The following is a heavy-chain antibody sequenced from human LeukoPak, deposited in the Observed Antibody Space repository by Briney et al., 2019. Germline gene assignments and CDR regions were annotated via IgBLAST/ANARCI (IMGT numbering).Heavy chain of an antibody. CDR3: AIAIEDGCFDY. CDR2: ISGSGSDT. D-gene: IGHD2-15*01. CDR1: GFTFSHSA. Sequence: GGSLRLSCAASGFTFSHSAMSWVRQAPGKGLEWISTISGSGSDTNYADSVRGRLIISRDNSKNTLFLQMNSLRAEDTAVYYCAIAIEDGCFDYWGQGTLVTVSS. V-gene: IGHV3-23*01. J-gene: IGHJ4*02.